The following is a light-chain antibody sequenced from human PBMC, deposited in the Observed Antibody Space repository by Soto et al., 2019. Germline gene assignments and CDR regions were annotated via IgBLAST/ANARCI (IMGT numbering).Light chain of an antibody. Sequence: EIVLTQSPATLSLSPGERATLSCRASQSVSSYLAWYQQKPGQAPRLLIYDASNRATGIPARFSGSGSGTDFTLTISSLQSEDFAVYYCQQYNSWPLTLGGGTKVDIK. CDR2: DAS. J-gene: IGKJ4*01. CDR3: QQYNSWPLT. CDR1: QSVSSY. V-gene: IGKV3-11*01.